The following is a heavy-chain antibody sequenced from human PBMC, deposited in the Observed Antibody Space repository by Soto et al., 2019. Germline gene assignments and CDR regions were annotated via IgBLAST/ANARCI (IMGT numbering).Heavy chain of an antibody. J-gene: IGHJ4*02. CDR1: GYTFATHG. CDR2: INAATGNT. CDR3: ARDVVMTIFGVPTHY. D-gene: IGHD3-3*01. Sequence: GASVKVSCKASGYTFATHGMHWVRQAPGQGLEWMGWINAATGNTRYSQKFQGRFTITRDTTASTAYMELTNLRSEDTAVYFCARDVVMTIFGVPTHYWGQGTLVTVSS. V-gene: IGHV1-3*01.